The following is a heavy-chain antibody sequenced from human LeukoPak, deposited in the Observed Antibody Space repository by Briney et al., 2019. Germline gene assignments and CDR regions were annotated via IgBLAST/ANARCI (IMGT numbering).Heavy chain of an antibody. CDR1: GFTFSSYA. Sequence: PGGSLRLXCAASGFTFSSYAMSWVRQAPGKGLEWVSAISGSGGSTYYADSVKGRFTISRDDSKNTLYLQMNSLRAEDTAVYYGAKSNGGYKPFDYWGQGTLVTVSS. CDR2: ISGSGGST. J-gene: IGHJ4*02. CDR3: AKSNGGYKPFDY. D-gene: IGHD5-24*01. V-gene: IGHV3-23*01.